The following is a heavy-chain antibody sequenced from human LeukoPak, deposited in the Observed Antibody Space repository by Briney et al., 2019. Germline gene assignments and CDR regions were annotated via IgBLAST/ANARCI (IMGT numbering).Heavy chain of an antibody. CDR2: IWYDGSNK. Sequence: PGRSLRLSCAASGFTFSSYGMHWVRQAPGKGLEWVAVIWYDGSNKYYADSVKGRFTISRDNSKNTLYLQMNSLRAEDTAVYYCARDGEYCDGDCPLDVWGQGTTVTVSS. J-gene: IGHJ6*02. CDR1: GFTFSSYG. V-gene: IGHV3-33*01. CDR3: ARDGEYCDGDCPLDV. D-gene: IGHD2-21*02.